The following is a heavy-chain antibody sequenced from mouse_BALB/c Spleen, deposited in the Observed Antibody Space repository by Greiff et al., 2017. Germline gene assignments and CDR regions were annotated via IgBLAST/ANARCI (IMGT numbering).Heavy chain of an antibody. J-gene: IGHJ3*01. D-gene: IGHD2-4*01. V-gene: IGHV1S29*02. Sequence: EVQLQQSGPELVKPGASVKISCKASGYTFTDYNMHWVKQSHGKSLEWIGYIYPYNGGTGYNQKFKSKATLTVDNSSSTAYMELRSLTSEDSAVYYCAIYYDYEFAYWGQGTLVTVSA. CDR1: GYTFTDYN. CDR2: IYPYNGGT. CDR3: AIYYDYEFAY.